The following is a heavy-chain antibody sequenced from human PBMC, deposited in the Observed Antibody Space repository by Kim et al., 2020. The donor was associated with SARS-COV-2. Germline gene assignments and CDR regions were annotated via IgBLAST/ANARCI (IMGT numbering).Heavy chain of an antibody. Sequence: GGSLRLSCAASGFTFSSYGMHWVRQAPGKGLEWVAVIWYDGSNKYYADSVKGRFTISRDNSKNTLYLQMNSLRAEDTAVYYCARAGWGSSWSDQDPGMDVWGQGTTVTVSS. CDR2: IWYDGSNK. D-gene: IGHD6-13*01. J-gene: IGHJ6*02. V-gene: IGHV3-33*01. CDR3: ARAGWGSSWSDQDPGMDV. CDR1: GFTFSSYG.